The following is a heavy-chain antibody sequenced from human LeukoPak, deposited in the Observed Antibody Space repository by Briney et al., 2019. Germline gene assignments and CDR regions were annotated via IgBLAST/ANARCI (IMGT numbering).Heavy chain of an antibody. CDR3: ARAGDYDSSGYYYGGAFDI. Sequence: PSETLSLTCAVSGGSINSGGYSWSWIRQPPGKGLEWIGYIYHSGSTYYNPSLKSRVTISVDRSKNQFSLKLSSVTAADTAVYYCARAGDYDSSGYYYGGAFDIWGQGTMVTVSS. CDR1: GGSINSGGYS. CDR2: IYHSGST. J-gene: IGHJ3*02. D-gene: IGHD3-22*01. V-gene: IGHV4-30-2*01.